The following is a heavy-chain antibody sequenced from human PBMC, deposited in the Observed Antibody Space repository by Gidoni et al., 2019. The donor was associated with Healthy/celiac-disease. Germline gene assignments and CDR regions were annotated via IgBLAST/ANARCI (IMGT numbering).Heavy chain of an antibody. D-gene: IGHD5-18*01. Sequence: EVQLVESGGGLVQPGGSLGLSGGASGVTCSSYDLHWVRQATGKGLEWVSAIGTAGDTYYPGSVKGRFPISRENAKNSLYLQMNSLRAGDTAVYYCARGYDTAMANDAFDIWGQGTMVTVSS. CDR2: IGTAGDT. CDR1: GVTCSSYD. J-gene: IGHJ3*02. CDR3: ARGYDTAMANDAFDI. V-gene: IGHV3-13*01.